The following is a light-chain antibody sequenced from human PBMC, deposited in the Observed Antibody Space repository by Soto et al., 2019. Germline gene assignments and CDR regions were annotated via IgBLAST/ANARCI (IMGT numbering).Light chain of an antibody. CDR2: GNT. CDR3: QSSDSSLNPYV. V-gene: IGLV1-40*01. J-gene: IGLJ1*01. CDR1: SSNIGAGYD. Sequence: QSVLTQPPSVSGAPGQRVTITCTGSSSNIGAGYDVHWYQQLPGTSPKLLIYGNTNRPSGVPDRFSGSNSGTSASASLALTGLQAGDEADYYCQSSDSSLNPYVFGPGTKLTVL.